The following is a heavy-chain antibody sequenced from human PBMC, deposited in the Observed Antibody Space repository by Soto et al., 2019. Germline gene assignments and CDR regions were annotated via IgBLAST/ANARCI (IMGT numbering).Heavy chain of an antibody. CDR3: ARDRVAPRWDYFDY. CDR2: INPNSGNT. D-gene: IGHD5-12*01. V-gene: IGHV1-18*04. Sequence: ASVKVSCKASGYTFTCYYMHWVRQAPGQGLEWMGWINPNSGNTNYAQKLQGRVTMTTDTSTSTAYMELRSLRSEDTAVYYCARDRVAPRWDYFDYWGQGTLVTVSS. J-gene: IGHJ4*02. CDR1: GYTFTCYY.